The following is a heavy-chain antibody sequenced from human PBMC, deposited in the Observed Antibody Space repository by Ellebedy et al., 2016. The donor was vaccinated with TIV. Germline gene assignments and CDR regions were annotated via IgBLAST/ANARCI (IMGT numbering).Heavy chain of an antibody. CDR1: GDSIRTYY. D-gene: IGHD4-17*01. CDR2: IYPGRDA. Sequence: MPSETLSLTCTVSGDSIRTYYWSWIRQPAGKGLEWIGRIYPGRDANYNPSLKSRVTMSVDTTDNQFSLNLSSVTAADTAVYYCARDLTDYGETYYFDYWGRGTLVTVSS. V-gene: IGHV4-4*07. J-gene: IGHJ4*02. CDR3: ARDLTDYGETYYFDY.